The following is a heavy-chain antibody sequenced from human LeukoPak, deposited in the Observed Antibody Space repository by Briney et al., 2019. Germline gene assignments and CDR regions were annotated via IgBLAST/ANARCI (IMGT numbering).Heavy chain of an antibody. J-gene: IGHJ3*02. Sequence: SETLSLTCTVSGGSISSYSWSWIRQPPGKGLEWIGYIYYSGSTYYNPSLKSRVTISVDTSKNQFSLKLSSVTAADTAVYYCARDMHDSSGYYDVFDIWGQGTMVTVSS. CDR1: GGSISSYS. CDR2: IYYSGST. D-gene: IGHD3-22*01. V-gene: IGHV4-59*12. CDR3: ARDMHDSSGYYDVFDI.